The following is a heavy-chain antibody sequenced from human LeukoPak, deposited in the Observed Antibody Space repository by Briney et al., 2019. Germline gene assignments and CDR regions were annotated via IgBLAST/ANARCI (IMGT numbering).Heavy chain of an antibody. J-gene: IGHJ4*02. D-gene: IGHD1-7*01. CDR2: ISSSSGYI. Sequence: GGSLRLSCAASGFTFNSYSMNWVRQTPGKGLEWVSSISSSSGYINYADSVKGRFTVSRDNSKNTLYLQMNSLRAEDTAVYYCAGGVITGTLDYWGQGTLVTVSS. CDR1: GFTFNSYS. V-gene: IGHV3-21*01. CDR3: AGGVITGTLDY.